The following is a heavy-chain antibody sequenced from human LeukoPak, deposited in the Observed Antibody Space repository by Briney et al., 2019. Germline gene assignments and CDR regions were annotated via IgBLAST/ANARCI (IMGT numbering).Heavy chain of an antibody. CDR2: IYYSGST. V-gene: IGHV4-39*01. D-gene: IGHD2-15*01. Sequence: SETLSLTCTVSGGSISSSSYYWGWLRQPPGEGPEWIGSIYYSGSTYYNPSLKSRVTISVDTSKNQSSLKLSSVTAADTAVYYCASGSGEMDFVVLCSSWGQGTLVTVSS. J-gene: IGHJ4*02. CDR3: ASGSGEMDFVVLCSS. CDR1: GGSISSSSYY.